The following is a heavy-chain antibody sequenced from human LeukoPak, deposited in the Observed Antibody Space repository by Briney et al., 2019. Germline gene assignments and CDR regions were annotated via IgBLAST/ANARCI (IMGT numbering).Heavy chain of an antibody. J-gene: IGHJ6*02. CDR3: ARDLSQPDFWSGYHSLDYYYGMDV. V-gene: IGHV3-33*01. CDR2: IWYDGSNK. Sequence: TGRSLRLSCAASGFTFSSYGMHWVRQAPGKGLEWVAVIWYDGSNKYYADSVKGRFTISRDNSKNTLYLQMNSLRAEDTAVYYCARDLSQPDFWSGYHSLDYYYGMDVWGQGTTVIVSS. D-gene: IGHD3-3*01. CDR1: GFTFSSYG.